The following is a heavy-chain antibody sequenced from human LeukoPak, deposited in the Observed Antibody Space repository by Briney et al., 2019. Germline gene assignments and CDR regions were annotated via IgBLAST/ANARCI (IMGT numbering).Heavy chain of an antibody. CDR2: IYTTGST. CDR3: ARTNYFDN. CDR1: GGSISTYY. Sequence: SETLSLTCTVSGGSISTYYWSWIRRPAGKGLEWIGRIYTTGSTTYNPSPESRVTMSVDTSKNQFSLKLRSVTAADTAMYYCARTNYFDNWGQGTLVTVSS. V-gene: IGHV4-4*07. J-gene: IGHJ4*02.